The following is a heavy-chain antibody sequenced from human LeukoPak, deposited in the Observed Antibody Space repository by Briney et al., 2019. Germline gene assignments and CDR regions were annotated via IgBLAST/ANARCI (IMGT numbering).Heavy chain of an antibody. CDR2: IYYSGST. D-gene: IGHD6-13*01. Sequence: SETLSLTCTVSGGSISSYYWGWIRQPPGKGLEWIGYIYYSGSTNYNPSLKSRVTISVDTSKNQFSLKLSSVTAADTAVYYCARSGYSSSWYPQGDYYYYGMDVWGQGTTVIVSS. J-gene: IGHJ6*02. CDR1: GGSISSYY. V-gene: IGHV4-59*01. CDR3: ARSGYSSSWYPQGDYYYYGMDV.